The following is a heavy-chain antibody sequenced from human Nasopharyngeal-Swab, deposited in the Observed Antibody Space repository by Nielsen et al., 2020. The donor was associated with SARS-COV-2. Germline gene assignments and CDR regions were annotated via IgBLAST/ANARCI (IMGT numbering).Heavy chain of an antibody. CDR2: TDEYGTTI. V-gene: IGHV3-74*01. CDR1: GFTFSNYW. CDR3: ASDLSGRDDF. Sequence: GESLKISCVASGFTFSNYWMHWVRQAPGKGLVWVSRTDEYGTTINYADSEKGRFAISRDNAKNTLYRQMNSLRADDTAIYYCASDLSGRDDFWGQGTLVTVAS. D-gene: IGHD6-19*01. J-gene: IGHJ4*02.